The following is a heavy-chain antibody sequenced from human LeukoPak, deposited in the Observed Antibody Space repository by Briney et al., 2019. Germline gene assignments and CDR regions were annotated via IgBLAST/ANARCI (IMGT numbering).Heavy chain of an antibody. V-gene: IGHV1-69*05. J-gene: IGHJ4*02. Sequence: SMKVSCKASGGTFSSYAISWVRQAPGQGLEWMGRIIPIFGTANYAQKFQGRVTITTDESTSTAYMELSSLRSEDTAVYYCASYYGDYYLLDYWGQGTLVTVSS. CDR2: IIPIFGTA. CDR3: ASYYGDYYLLDY. D-gene: IGHD4-17*01. CDR1: GGTFSSYA.